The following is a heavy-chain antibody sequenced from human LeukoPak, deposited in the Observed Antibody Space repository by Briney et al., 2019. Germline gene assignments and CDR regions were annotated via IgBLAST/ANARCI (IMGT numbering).Heavy chain of an antibody. D-gene: IGHD4-17*01. CDR2: IYPGDSDT. CDR1: GSSFTSYW. V-gene: IGHV5-51*01. J-gene: IGHJ3*02. Sequence: GESLQISCQGSGSSFTSYWIGWVRQMPGKGLEWMGIIYPGDSDTRYSPSFQGQVTISADKSISTAYLQWSSLKASDTAMYYCARLRTTVTARAFDIWGQGTMVTVSS. CDR3: ARLRTTVTARAFDI.